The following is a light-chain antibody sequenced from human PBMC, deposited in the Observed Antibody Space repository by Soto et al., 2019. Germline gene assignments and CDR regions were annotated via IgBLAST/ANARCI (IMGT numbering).Light chain of an antibody. Sequence: QSALTQPASVSGAPGQSITISCTGSSSDVGGDSYVSWYQQYPGTAPKLLIYEVINRPSGVSNRFSGSKSGNTASLTISGLQAEDEADYYCHSYTNSDTWVFGGGTKLTVL. CDR2: EVI. V-gene: IGLV2-14*01. CDR1: SSDVGGDSY. J-gene: IGLJ3*02. CDR3: HSYTNSDTWV.